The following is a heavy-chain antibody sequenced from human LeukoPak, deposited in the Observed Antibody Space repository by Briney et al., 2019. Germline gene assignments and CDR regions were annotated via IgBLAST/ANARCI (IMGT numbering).Heavy chain of an antibody. Sequence: GGSLRLSCAASGFTVSSNYMSWVRQAPGKGLEWVSVIYSGGSTYYADSVKGRFTISRYNSKNTLYLQMNSLRAEDTAVYYCASSVWFGGGFDYWGQGTLVTVSS. CDR2: IYSGGST. J-gene: IGHJ4*02. CDR3: ASSVWFGGGFDY. D-gene: IGHD3-10*01. CDR1: GFTVSSNY. V-gene: IGHV3-53*01.